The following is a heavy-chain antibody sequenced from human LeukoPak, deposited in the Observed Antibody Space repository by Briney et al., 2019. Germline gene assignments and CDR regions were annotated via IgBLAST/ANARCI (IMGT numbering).Heavy chain of an antibody. CDR2: IWYDGTKK. J-gene: IGHJ4*02. CDR3: ARDYDHYFDY. CDR1: GFTFSAYG. V-gene: IGHV3-33*01. D-gene: IGHD3-16*01. Sequence: RGSLRLSRAASGFTFSAYGMHWVRQAPGKGLEWVAVIWYDGTKKYYADSVKGRFTGSRDNSMNTLYLQMNSLRAEDTAVYYCARDYDHYFDYWGQGTLVTVSS.